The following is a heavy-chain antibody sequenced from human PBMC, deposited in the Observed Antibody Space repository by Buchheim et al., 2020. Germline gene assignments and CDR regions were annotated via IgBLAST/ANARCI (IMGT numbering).Heavy chain of an antibody. D-gene: IGHD3-22*01. CDR3: ARAIPTYYYDSSGYWGPSGGPYYFDY. CDR2: SSSSGSTI. V-gene: IGHV3-11*01. CDR1: GFTFSDYY. Sequence: QVQLVESGGGLVKPGGSLRLSCAASGFTFSDYYMSWIRQAPGKGLEWVSYSSSSGSTIYYADSVQGRFTISRDNAKNSLYLQMNSLRAEDTAVYYCARAIPTYYYDSSGYWGPSGGPYYFDYWGQGTL. J-gene: IGHJ4*02.